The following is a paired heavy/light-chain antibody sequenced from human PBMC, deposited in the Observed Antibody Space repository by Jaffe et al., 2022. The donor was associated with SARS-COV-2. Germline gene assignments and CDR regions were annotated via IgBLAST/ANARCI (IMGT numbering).Heavy chain of an antibody. CDR2: IIPILGIA. Sequence: QVQLVQSGAEVKKPGSSVKVSCKASGGTFSSYTISWVRQAPGQGLEWMGRIIPILGIANYAQKFQGRVTITADKSTSTAYMELSSLRSEDTAVYYCARAPITIFGVVEYYGMDVWGQGTTVTVSS. CDR3: ARAPITIFGVVEYYGMDV. D-gene: IGHD3-3*01. V-gene: IGHV1-69*02. CDR1: GGTFSSYT. J-gene: IGHJ6*02.
Light chain of an antibody. CDR3: MQALQTPIFT. V-gene: IGKV2-28*01. CDR2: LGS. CDR1: QSLLHSNGYNY. Sequence: DIVMTQSPLSLPVTPGEPASISCRSSQSLLHSNGYNYLDWYLQKPGQSPQLLIYLGSNRASGVPDRFSGSGSGTDFTLKISRVEAEDVGVYYCMQALQTPIFTFGPGTKVDIK. J-gene: IGKJ3*01.